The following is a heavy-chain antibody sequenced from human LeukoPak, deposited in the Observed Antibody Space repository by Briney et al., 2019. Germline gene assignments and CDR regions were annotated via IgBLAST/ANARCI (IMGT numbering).Heavy chain of an antibody. CDR3: ARHDSGYEQYYFDY. D-gene: IGHD5-12*01. Sequence: SETLSLTCTVSGGSISSSSYYWGWIRQPPGKGLEWIGSIYYSGSTYYNPSLKSRVTISVDTSKNQFSLKLSSVTAADTAVYYCARHDSGYEQYYFDYWGQGTLVTVSS. V-gene: IGHV4-39*01. CDR1: GGSISSSSYY. J-gene: IGHJ4*02. CDR2: IYYSGST.